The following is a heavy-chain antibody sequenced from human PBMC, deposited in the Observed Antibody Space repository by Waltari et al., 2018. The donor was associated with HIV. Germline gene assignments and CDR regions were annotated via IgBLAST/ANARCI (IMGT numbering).Heavy chain of an antibody. J-gene: IGHJ6*02. Sequence: QVQLVQSGAEVKKPGASVKVSCKASGYTLTSYDTNWVRRATGQGLEWMGWMNPNSGNTGYAQKFQGRVTMTRNTSISTAYMELSSLRSEDTAVYYCARRRQLEYYYYYGMDVWGQGTTVTVSS. CDR2: MNPNSGNT. CDR3: ARRRQLEYYYYYGMDV. CDR1: GYTLTSYD. V-gene: IGHV1-8*01. D-gene: IGHD6-6*01.